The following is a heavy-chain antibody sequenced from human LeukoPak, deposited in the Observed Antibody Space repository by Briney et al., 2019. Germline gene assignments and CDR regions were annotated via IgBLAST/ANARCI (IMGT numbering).Heavy chain of an antibody. CDR3: ARAKRGYSGYDFTEVIDY. CDR1: GYTFTSYG. D-gene: IGHD5-12*01. CDR2: ISAYNGNT. V-gene: IGHV1-18*04. J-gene: IGHJ4*02. Sequence: ASVKVSCKASGYTFTSYGISWVRQAPGQGLEWMGWISAYNGNTNYAQKLQGRVTMTTDTSTSTAYMELRSLRSDDTAVYYCARAKRGYSGYDFTEVIDYWGQGPWSPSPQ.